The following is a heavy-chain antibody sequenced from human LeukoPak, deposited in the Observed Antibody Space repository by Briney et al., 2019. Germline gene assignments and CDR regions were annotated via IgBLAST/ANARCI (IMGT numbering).Heavy chain of an antibody. CDR2: ISGSGTII. CDR1: GFNFNEFY. Sequence: NPGGSLRLSCAASGFNFNEFYMSWIRQAPGKGLECISYISGSGTIIYFADSVKGRFTISRDSAKNSLYLQMNSLRAEDTAVYYCARATTVTTLFDYWGQGTLVTVSS. D-gene: IGHD4-11*01. V-gene: IGHV3-11*04. J-gene: IGHJ4*02. CDR3: ARATTVTTLFDY.